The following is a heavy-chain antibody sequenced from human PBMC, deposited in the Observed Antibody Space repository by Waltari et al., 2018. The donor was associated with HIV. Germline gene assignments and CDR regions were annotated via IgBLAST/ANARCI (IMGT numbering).Heavy chain of an antibody. Sequence: QTLLVQSESEVRAPGASVVLSCKASGDRFSNYFLYWLRQAPGQGLEWLAHYKPNAGDTTPSRTFIVRLTMTRATCSACTYMVITLLTAADTATYFCSRGGDLSLTHLPPWFRVEFWGKGSRVIVSS. V-gene: IGHV1-2*06. CDR3: SRGGDLSLTHLPPWFRVEF. CDR1: GDRFSNYF. CDR2: YKPNAGDT. D-gene: IGHD3-22*01. J-gene: IGHJ4*02.